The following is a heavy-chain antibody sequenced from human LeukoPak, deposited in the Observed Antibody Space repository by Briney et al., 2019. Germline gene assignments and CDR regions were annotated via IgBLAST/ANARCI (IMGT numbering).Heavy chain of an antibody. CDR3: ARGYAGIAVAGRYYFDY. CDR1: GYTFTGYY. CDR2: INPNSGGT. Sequence: ASVKVSCKASGYTFTGYYMHWVRQAPGQGLEWMGWINPNSGGTNYAQKFQGRVTMTRDTSISTAYMELSRLRSDDTAVYYCARGYAGIAVAGRYYFDYWGQGTLVTVSS. V-gene: IGHV1-2*02. D-gene: IGHD6-19*01. J-gene: IGHJ4*02.